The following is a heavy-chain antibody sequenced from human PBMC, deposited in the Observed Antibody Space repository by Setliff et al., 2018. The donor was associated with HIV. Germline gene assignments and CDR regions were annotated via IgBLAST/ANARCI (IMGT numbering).Heavy chain of an antibody. CDR3: AREGGGNAAGGAFDI. D-gene: IGHD2-15*01. CDR1: GYTFTSYA. J-gene: IGHJ3*02. Sequence: VASVKVSCKASGYTFTSYAMNWVRQAPGQGLEWMGWINTNTGNPTYAQGFTGRFVISLDTSVSTAYLQISSLKAEDTAVYYCAREGGGNAAGGAFDIWGQGTMVTVSS. V-gene: IGHV7-4-1*02. CDR2: INTNTGNP.